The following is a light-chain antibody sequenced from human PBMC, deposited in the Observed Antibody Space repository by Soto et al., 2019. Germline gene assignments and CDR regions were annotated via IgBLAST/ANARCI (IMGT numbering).Light chain of an antibody. CDR2: EVS. V-gene: IGLV2-8*01. CDR3: SSYAGRNTSV. CDR1: SSDVGGYNY. J-gene: IGLJ1*01. Sequence: QSALTQPPPASGSPGQSVTISCTVTSSDVGGYNYVSWYQQHPGKAPKLMIYEVSKRPSGVPDRFSGSKSGNTASLTVSGLQPEDEADYYGSSYAGRNTSVFGTGTEVAGL.